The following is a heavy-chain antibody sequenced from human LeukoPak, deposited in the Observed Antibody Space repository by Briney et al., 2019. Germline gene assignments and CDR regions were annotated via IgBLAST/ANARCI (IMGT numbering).Heavy chain of an antibody. CDR3: ASEENNRRSGYYYMDV. D-gene: IGHD3-10*01. V-gene: IGHV1-69*13. Sequence: GASVKVSCKASGGTFSSYAISWVRQAPGQGLEWMGGIIPIFGTANYAQKFQGRVTITADESTSTAYMELSSLRSEDTAVYYCASEENNRRSGYYYMDVWGKGTTVTISS. CDR1: GGTFSSYA. CDR2: IIPIFGTA. J-gene: IGHJ6*03.